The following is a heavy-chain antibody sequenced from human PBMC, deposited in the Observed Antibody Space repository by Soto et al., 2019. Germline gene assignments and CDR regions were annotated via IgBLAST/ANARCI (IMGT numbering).Heavy chain of an antibody. CDR1: GFTFSSYS. Sequence: LRLSCAASGFTFSSYSMNWVRQAPGKGLEWVSYISSSSSTIYYADSVKGRFTISRDNAKNTLYLQMSSLRAEDTAIYYCARGAGGNSWRSPTFDSWGQGTLVTVSS. CDR2: ISSSSSTI. J-gene: IGHJ4*02. V-gene: IGHV3-48*01. D-gene: IGHD5-18*01. CDR3: ARGAGGNSWRSPTFDS.